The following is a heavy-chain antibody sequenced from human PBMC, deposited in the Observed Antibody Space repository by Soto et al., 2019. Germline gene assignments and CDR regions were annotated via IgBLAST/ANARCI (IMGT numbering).Heavy chain of an antibody. CDR2: INPSGGST. CDR3: ASDQWDIAAPTVADDY. D-gene: IGHD6-6*01. Sequence: ASVKVSCKASGYTFTSYYMHWVRQAPGQGLEWMGIINPSGGSTSYAQKFQGRVTMTRDTSTSTVYMELSSLRSEDTAVYCCASDQWDIAAPTVADDYWGQGTLVTVSS. J-gene: IGHJ4*02. CDR1: GYTFTSYY. V-gene: IGHV1-46*01.